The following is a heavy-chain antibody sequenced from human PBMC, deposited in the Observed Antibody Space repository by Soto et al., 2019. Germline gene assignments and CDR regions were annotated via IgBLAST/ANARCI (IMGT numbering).Heavy chain of an antibody. CDR1: GYTFTNYG. CDR3: ASSYCGGKCYSNLSLDYYYYGMDV. J-gene: IGHJ6*02. V-gene: IGHV1-18*01. D-gene: IGHD2-21*01. Sequence: QVQLVQSGAEVKKPGASVKVSCKASGYTFTNYGISWVRQAPGQGLEWMGWISAYNGNINYAQKLQGRVTMTTDTSTSTAYMVLRSLRSDDTAMYYCASSYCGGKCYSNLSLDYYYYGMDVWGQGTTVTVSS. CDR2: ISAYNGNI.